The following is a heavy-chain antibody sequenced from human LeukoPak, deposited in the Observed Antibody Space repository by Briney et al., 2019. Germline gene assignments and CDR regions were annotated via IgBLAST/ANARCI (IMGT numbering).Heavy chain of an antibody. Sequence: PGGSLRLSCARPGFTFCSYTINGVRRAPGKGGEWASTISHSGATYYADSVEVRFTISRDNSRNTVFLQMNSLSAEDTALYFCARRSHAAPAGYSPFFDYWGQGNLVTVSS. CDR2: ISHSGAT. V-gene: IGHV3-23*01. CDR3: ARRSHAAPAGYSPFFDY. J-gene: IGHJ4*02. CDR1: GFTFCSYT. D-gene: IGHD6-25*01.